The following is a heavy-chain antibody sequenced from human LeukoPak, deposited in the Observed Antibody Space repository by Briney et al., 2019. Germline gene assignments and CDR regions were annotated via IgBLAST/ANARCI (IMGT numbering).Heavy chain of an antibody. CDR1: GDSIGGYY. D-gene: IGHD5-12*01. CDR3: AREAKSGSRSLDY. Sequence: SETLSLTCTVSGDSIGGYYWSWIRQPAGKGLEWIGRIYAGGSTNYNPSLRSRVTMSVDTSKSQFSLTLSSVTAADTAVYYCAREAKSGSRSLDYWGQGALVTVSS. V-gene: IGHV4-4*07. CDR2: IYAGGST. J-gene: IGHJ4*02.